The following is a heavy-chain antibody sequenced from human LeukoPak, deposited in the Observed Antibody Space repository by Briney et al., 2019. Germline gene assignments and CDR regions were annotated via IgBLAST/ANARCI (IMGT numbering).Heavy chain of an antibody. CDR3: ARGEEKATITALDS. CDR2: ISSSSSYI. Sequence: AGRSLRLSCAASGLTFSNCDMHWIRQAPGEGLEWVSAISSSSSYIYYADSIKGRFTISRDNAENSLYLQMNSLRAVDTAVYFCARGEEKATITALDSWGQGTLVTVSS. V-gene: IGHV3-21*01. CDR1: GLTFSNCD. D-gene: IGHD5-24*01. J-gene: IGHJ4*02.